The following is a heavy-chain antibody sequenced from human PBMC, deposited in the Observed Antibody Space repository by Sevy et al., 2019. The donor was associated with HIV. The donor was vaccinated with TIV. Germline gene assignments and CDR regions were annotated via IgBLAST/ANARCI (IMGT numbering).Heavy chain of an antibody. CDR3: ARDFTIFGVVSGIDY. CDR1: GFTFRTYS. D-gene: IGHD3-3*01. CDR2: ISDDSRYI. Sequence: GESLKISCAASGFTFRTYSMNWVRQAPGKGLEWLSSISDDSRYIYYSESVKGRFTISRANAKNLLYLQMNNLRVEDTAIYYCARDFTIFGVVSGIDYWGQGNLVTVSS. V-gene: IGHV3-21*04. J-gene: IGHJ4*02.